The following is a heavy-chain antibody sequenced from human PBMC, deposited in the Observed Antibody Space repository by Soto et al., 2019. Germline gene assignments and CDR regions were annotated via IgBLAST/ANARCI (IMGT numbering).Heavy chain of an antibody. V-gene: IGHV4-59*01. Sequence: QVQLQESGPGLVKPSETLSLTCTVSGGSISSYYWSWIRQPPGKGLEWIGYNYYSGITNYNPYVKSRVTISVDTSKHQVSLKLSSVTAADTAVYYWARYKDFLSRPGGFDYWGQGTLVTVSS. CDR3: ARYKDFLSRPGGFDY. CDR2: NYYSGIT. CDR1: GGSISSYY. D-gene: IGHD3-3*01. J-gene: IGHJ4*02.